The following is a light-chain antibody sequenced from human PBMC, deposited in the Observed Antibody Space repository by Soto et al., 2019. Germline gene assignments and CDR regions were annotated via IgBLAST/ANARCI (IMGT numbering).Light chain of an antibody. CDR2: DTS. CDR1: QRVNIY. CDR3: QQRSSPPWT. V-gene: IGKV3-11*01. Sequence: EIVLTQSPATLSLSLGDRATLSCTASQRVNIYLNWYQQKPGQAPKLLIYDTSVRATGIPARFSGSGSETDFTLTISSLESEDFAIYYCQQRSSPPWTFGPGTRV. J-gene: IGKJ1*01.